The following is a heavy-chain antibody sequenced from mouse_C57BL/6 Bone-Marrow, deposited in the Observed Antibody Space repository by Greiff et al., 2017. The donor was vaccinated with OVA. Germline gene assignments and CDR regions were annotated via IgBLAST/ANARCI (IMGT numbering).Heavy chain of an antibody. Sequence: QVQLKESGPELVKPGASVKISCKASGYAFSSSWMNWVKQRPGKGLEWIGRIYPGDGDTNYNGKFKGKATLTADKSSSTAYMQLSSLTSEDSAVYFCARIVYWYFDVWGTGTTVTVSS. V-gene: IGHV1-82*01. J-gene: IGHJ1*03. CDR3: ARIVYWYFDV. CDR1: GYAFSSSW. CDR2: IYPGDGDT.